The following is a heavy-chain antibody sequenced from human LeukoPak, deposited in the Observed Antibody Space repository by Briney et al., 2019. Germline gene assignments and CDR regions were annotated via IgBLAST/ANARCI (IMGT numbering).Heavy chain of an antibody. J-gene: IGHJ4*02. D-gene: IGHD6-19*01. CDR2: IYHSGST. CDR1: GGSISSYY. Sequence: SETLSLTCTVSGGSISSYYWSWIRQPPGKGLEWIGYIYHSGSTNYNPSLKSRVTISVDTSKNQFSLKLSSVTAADTAVYYCARGSSGWCETLFDYWGQGTLVTVSS. CDR3: ARGSSGWCETLFDY. V-gene: IGHV4-59*01.